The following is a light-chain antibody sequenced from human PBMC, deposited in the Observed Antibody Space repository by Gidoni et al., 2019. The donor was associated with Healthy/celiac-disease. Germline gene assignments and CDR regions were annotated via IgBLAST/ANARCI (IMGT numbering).Light chain of an antibody. J-gene: IGKJ1*01. CDR1: QIISIW. V-gene: IGKV1-5*01. CDR2: EAS. CDR3: QRYSSYSRT. Sequence: DIQMTKSPSTLSASLGDRVTITCRDSQIISIWLAWYRQQPGKAPKLLIYEASSLESGVPARASVSGSGTEFTLTISSLQPDDFASYCYQRYSSYSRTFXXXTKVEIK.